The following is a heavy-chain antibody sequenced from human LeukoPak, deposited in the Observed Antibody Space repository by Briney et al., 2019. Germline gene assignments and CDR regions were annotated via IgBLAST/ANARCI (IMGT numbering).Heavy chain of an antibody. CDR3: AKNAGYSYGLYYFDY. V-gene: IGHV3-23*01. Sequence: GRSLRLSCAASGCTFSSYSMNWVRKGPGKGLERVSSSIISGGVTYYADSLKDRFTISRDNSKNKLYLQMDSLRTAASAVYFCAKNAGYSYGLYYFDYWGQGTLVTVSS. CDR2: SIISGGVT. D-gene: IGHD5-18*01. J-gene: IGHJ4*02. CDR1: GCTFSSYS.